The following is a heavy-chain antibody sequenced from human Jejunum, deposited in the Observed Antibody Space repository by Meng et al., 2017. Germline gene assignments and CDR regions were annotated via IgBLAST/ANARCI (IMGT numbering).Heavy chain of an antibody. Sequence: QVQLVESGGGVVQPGKCLRLSCAASGFTFSSFSMHWVRQVPGKGLEWVTTMSSYGSNEYYADSVKGRFTVSRDNSKNTLYLQMNSLRPEDTAMYYCARDRGRLRFLEWFFDYWGQGTLVTVSS. J-gene: IGHJ4*02. CDR3: ARDRGRLRFLEWFFDY. CDR2: MSSYGSNE. V-gene: IGHV3-30-3*01. CDR1: GFTFSSFS. D-gene: IGHD3-3*01.